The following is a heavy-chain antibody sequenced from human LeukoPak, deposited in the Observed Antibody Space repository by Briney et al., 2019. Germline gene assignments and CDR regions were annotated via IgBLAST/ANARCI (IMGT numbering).Heavy chain of an antibody. Sequence: SETLSLTCAVSGGSISSSNWWSWVRQPPGKGLEWIGEIYHSGSTNYNPSLKSRVTISVDKSKNQFSLKLSSVTAADTAVYYCARDPELERRWGPYYTDVWGKGTTVTVSS. CDR3: ARDPELERRWGPYYTDV. CDR2: IYHSGST. CDR1: GGSISSSNW. D-gene: IGHD1-1*01. V-gene: IGHV4-4*02. J-gene: IGHJ6*03.